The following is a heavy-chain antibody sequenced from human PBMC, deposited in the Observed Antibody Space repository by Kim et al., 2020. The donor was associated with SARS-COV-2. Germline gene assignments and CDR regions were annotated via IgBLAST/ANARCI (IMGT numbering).Heavy chain of an antibody. V-gene: IGHV3-21*01. CDR3: ARYDYGDYRALMD. D-gene: IGHD4-17*01. J-gene: IGHJ1*01. CDR2: ISSSSSYI. CDR1: GFTFSSYS. Sequence: GGSLRLSCAASGFTFSSYSMNWVRQAPGKGLEWVSSISSSSSYIYYADSVKGRFAISRDNAKNSLYLQMNSLRAEDTAVYYCARYDYGDYRALMDWGQGTLVTVSS.